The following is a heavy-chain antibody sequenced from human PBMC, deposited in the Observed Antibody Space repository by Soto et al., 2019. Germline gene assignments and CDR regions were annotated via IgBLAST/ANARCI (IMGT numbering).Heavy chain of an antibody. CDR2: LWYDGSNK. CDR1: GFTLSSYG. J-gene: IGHJ4*02. V-gene: IGHV3-33*01. CDR3: ARGHTNMFH. D-gene: IGHD3-10*02. Sequence: QVQLVESGGGVVQPGRSLRLSCAASGFTLSSYGMHWVRQAPGKGLEWVAVLWYDGSNKYYADSVKGRFTISRDNSKNTLYLQMNSLRAEDTAVYYCARGHTNMFHWGQGTLVTVSS.